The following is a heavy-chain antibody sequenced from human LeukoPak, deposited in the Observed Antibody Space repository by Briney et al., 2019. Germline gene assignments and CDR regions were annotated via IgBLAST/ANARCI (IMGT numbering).Heavy chain of an antibody. Sequence: PGGSLRLSCAASGFSFSDYSMNWVRQAPGKGLEWVSFISSYSTYIYYADSLRGRFTISRDNAKNSLYLQMNSLRAEDTAVYYCARDSFAGYDSSGYSSYDYWGQGTLVTVSS. J-gene: IGHJ4*02. V-gene: IGHV3-21*01. CDR1: GFSFSDYS. CDR2: ISSYSTYI. CDR3: ARDSFAGYDSSGYSSYDY. D-gene: IGHD3-22*01.